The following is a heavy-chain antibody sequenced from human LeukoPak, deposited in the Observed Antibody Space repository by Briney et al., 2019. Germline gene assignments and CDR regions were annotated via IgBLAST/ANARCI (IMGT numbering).Heavy chain of an antibody. CDR1: GYTFTSYG. CDR2: ISAYNGNT. D-gene: IGHD6-13*01. Sequence: ASVKVSCKASGYTFTSYGISWVRQAPGQGLEWMGWISAYNGNTNYAQKLQGRVTLTTDTSTSTAYMELSSLRSEDTAVYYCARSSSSWSLDYWGQGTLVTVSS. J-gene: IGHJ4*02. CDR3: ARSSSSWSLDY. V-gene: IGHV1-18*01.